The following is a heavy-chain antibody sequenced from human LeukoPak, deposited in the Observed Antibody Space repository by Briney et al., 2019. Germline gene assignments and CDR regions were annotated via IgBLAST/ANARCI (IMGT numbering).Heavy chain of an antibody. Sequence: GASVKVSCKASGYTFTSCYMHWVRQAPGQGLEWMGIINPSGGSTSYAQKFQGRVTMTRDMSTSTVYMEPSSLRSEDTAVYYCARDGGRNWFDPWGQGTLVTVSS. D-gene: IGHD1-26*01. CDR1: GYTFTSCY. CDR3: ARDGGRNWFDP. V-gene: IGHV1-46*01. J-gene: IGHJ5*02. CDR2: INPSGGST.